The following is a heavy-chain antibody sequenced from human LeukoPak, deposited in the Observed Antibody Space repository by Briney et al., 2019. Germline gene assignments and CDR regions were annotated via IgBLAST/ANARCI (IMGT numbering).Heavy chain of an antibody. V-gene: IGHV3-48*01. D-gene: IGHD1-26*01. CDR2: ISSSSSTI. CDR3: AMSGSYPPFDY. J-gene: IGHJ4*02. Sequence: PGGSLRLSCAASGFTFSSYSMNWVRQAPGKGLEWVSYISSSSSTIYYADSVKGRFTISRDNAKNSLYLQMNSLRAEDTAVYYCAMSGSYPPFDYWGQGTLVTVSS. CDR1: GFTFSSYS.